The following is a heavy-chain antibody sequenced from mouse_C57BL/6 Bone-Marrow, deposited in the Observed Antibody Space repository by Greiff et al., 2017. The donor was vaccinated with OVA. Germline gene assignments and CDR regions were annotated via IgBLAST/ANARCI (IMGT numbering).Heavy chain of an antibody. CDR1: GFSLTSYG. CDR3: ARKRTFYYSNDWYFDV. V-gene: IGHV2-2*01. J-gene: IGHJ1*03. CDR2: IWSGGST. D-gene: IGHD2-5*01. Sequence: VMLVESGPGLVQPSQSLSITCTVSGFSLTSYGVHWVRQSPGKGLEWLGVIWSGGSTDYNAAFISRLSISKDNSKSQVFFKMNSLQADDTAIYYCARKRTFYYSNDWYFDVWGTGTTVTVSS.